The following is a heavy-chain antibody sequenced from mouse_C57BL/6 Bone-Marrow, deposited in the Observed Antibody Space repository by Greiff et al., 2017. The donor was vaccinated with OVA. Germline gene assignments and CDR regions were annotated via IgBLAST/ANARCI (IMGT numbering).Heavy chain of an antibody. CDR3: AREIPTVVATRFDY. V-gene: IGHV3-3*01. CDR1: GFSINSDCY. Sequence: EVKVEESGPSLVRPSQTLSLTCTVTGFSINSDCYWIWIRQFPGNKLEYIGYTFYSGITYYHPSLESRTYITRDTSKNQFSLKLSSVTTEDTATYDCAREIPTVVATRFDYWGQGTTLTVSS. J-gene: IGHJ2*01. CDR2: TFYSGIT. D-gene: IGHD1-1*01.